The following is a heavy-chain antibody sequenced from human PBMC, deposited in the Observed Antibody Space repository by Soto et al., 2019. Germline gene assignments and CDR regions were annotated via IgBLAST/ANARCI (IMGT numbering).Heavy chain of an antibody. V-gene: IGHV3-30*18. Sequence: QVQLVESGGGVVQPGRSLRLSCAASGFTFSSCGMHWVRQAPGKGLEWVAVISYGGSNKYYADSVKGRITIPRDDSKNRLYRQMNSLRVEDTAVYYRAKDFADYDPVDYCGQGTLVTVSS. CDR3: AKDFADYDPVDY. CDR2: ISYGGSNK. CDR1: GFTFSSCG. J-gene: IGHJ4*02. D-gene: IGHD3-16*01.